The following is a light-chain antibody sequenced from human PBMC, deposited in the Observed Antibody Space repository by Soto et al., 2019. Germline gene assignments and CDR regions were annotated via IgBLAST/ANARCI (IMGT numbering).Light chain of an antibody. J-gene: IGLJ3*02. Sequence: QPVLTQPPSVSAAPGQRVTISCSGSNSNIGNNAVNWYQQLPGKAPKLLIHYDDRVPSGVSDRFSGSKSGTSASLAISALQSEDEADYYCAAWDDSLSGPLFGGGTKLTVL. CDR3: AAWDDSLSGPL. CDR1: NSNIGNNA. V-gene: IGLV1-36*01. CDR2: YDD.